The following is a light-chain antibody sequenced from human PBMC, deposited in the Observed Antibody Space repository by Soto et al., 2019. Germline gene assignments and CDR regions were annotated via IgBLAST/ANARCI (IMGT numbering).Light chain of an antibody. Sequence: VLTKSPCTLSLSPGERATLSCRASQSVSNNYLAWYQQKPGQAPRLLIYGASNRATGIPDRFSGSGSGTNFTLTSSRLEPEDFAVYYCQQYGSSGTFGKGTKVDIK. CDR1: QSVSNNY. CDR3: QQYGSSGT. CDR2: GAS. V-gene: IGKV3-20*01. J-gene: IGKJ1*01.